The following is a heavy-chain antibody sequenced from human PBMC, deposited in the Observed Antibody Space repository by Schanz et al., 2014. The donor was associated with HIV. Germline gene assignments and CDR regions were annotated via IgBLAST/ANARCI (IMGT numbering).Heavy chain of an antibody. CDR2: MNPNSGNT. V-gene: IGHV1-8*01. CDR1: GYTFTSYD. CDR3: ARGARDCTNGVCGGYYFDY. J-gene: IGHJ4*02. D-gene: IGHD2-8*01. Sequence: QVQLVQSGAEVKKPGASVMVSCKASGYTFTSYDINWVRQVPGQGLEWMGWMNPNSGNTGYAQKFQGRVTLTRNTSISTAYMELSSLTSEDTAVYYCARGARDCTNGVCGGYYFDYWGQGTLVTVSS.